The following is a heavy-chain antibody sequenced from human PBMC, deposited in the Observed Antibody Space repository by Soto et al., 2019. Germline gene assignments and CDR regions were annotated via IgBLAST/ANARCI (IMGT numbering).Heavy chain of an antibody. V-gene: IGHV4-31*03. D-gene: IGHD3-16*01. CDR3: ARGAYEDVPESGWYFDL. CDR2: IYYSGRT. CDR1: GGSISGGGYY. Sequence: QVQLQESGPGLVKPSQTLSLTCTVSGGSISGGGYYYNWIRQHPGKGLEWLGFIYYSGRTYYTPSLKSRLNISEDTSKNQFSLKLSSVTAADTDVYYCARGAYEDVPESGWYFDLWGRGTLVTVSS. J-gene: IGHJ2*01.